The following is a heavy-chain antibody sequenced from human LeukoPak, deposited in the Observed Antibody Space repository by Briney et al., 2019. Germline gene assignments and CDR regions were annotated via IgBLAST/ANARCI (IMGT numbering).Heavy chain of an antibody. V-gene: IGHV3-23*01. CDR3: AKHAQVGDYFDS. J-gene: IGHJ4*02. CDR1: GFTFSSYA. D-gene: IGHD1-26*01. CDR2: ISGSGGST. Sequence: PGGSLRLSCAASGFTFSSYAMSWVRQAPGKGLDWVSGISGSGGSTYYADSVKGRFTISRDNSKNTLYLQMSSLRAEETAVYYCAKHAQVGDYFDSWGQGTLVTVSS.